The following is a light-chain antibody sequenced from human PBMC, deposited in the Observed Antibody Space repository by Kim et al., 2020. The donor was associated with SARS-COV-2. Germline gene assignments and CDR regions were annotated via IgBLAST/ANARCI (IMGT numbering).Light chain of an antibody. CDR2: EVS. CDR1: SRDVGNYNL. V-gene: IGLV2-23*02. Sequence: QTELTQPATVSGSPGQAITISCTGTSRDVGNYNLVSWYQQRPGKAPKLIIFEVSKRPSGVSNRFSGSKSGDTASLTISGLQAEDESDYYCCSYAGRSTFVIFGGGTPLTVL. J-gene: IGLJ2*01. CDR3: CSYAGRSTFVI.